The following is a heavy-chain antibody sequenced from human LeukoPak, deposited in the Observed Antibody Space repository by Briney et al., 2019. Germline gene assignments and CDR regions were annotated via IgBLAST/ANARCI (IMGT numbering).Heavy chain of an antibody. CDR3: ARRVVNNRNWYFDL. J-gene: IGHJ2*01. Sequence: GESLKISCKGSGYTFSTSWIGWVRQMPGKGLEWMGIIYPGDSDTRYSPSFQGQVTISADKSINTAYLQWSSLKASDTAMYYCARRVVNNRNWYFDLWGRGTLVTVSS. V-gene: IGHV5-51*01. D-gene: IGHD4-23*01. CDR1: GYTFSTSW. CDR2: IYPGDSDT.